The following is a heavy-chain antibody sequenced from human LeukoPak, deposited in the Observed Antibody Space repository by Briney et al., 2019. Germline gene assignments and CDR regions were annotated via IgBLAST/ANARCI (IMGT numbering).Heavy chain of an antibody. CDR1: GGSLSSYY. Sequence: PSETLSLTCTVSGGSLSSYYWSWIRQPPGKGLEWIGYIYYSGSTNYNPSLKSRVTISVDTSKNQFSLKLSSVTAADTAVYYCAGTYSSSWYGYGSYNWFDPWGQGTLVTVSS. CDR3: AGTYSSSWYGYGSYNWFDP. J-gene: IGHJ5*02. V-gene: IGHV4-59*08. D-gene: IGHD6-13*01. CDR2: IYYSGST.